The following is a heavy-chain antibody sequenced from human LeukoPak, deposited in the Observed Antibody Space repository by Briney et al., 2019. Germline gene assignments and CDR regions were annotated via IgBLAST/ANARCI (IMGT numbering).Heavy chain of an antibody. D-gene: IGHD3-22*01. CDR1: GGSISTYY. V-gene: IGHV4-59*01. CDR3: ARSFSPNYYDLLDY. J-gene: IGHJ4*02. Sequence: PSETLSLTCTVSGGSISTYYWSWIRQPPGEGLEWIGYIYYSGSTNYNPPLKSRVTISLDTSKNQFSLKLNSVTAADTAMYYCARSFSPNYYDLLDYWGQGTLVTVSS. CDR2: IYYSGST.